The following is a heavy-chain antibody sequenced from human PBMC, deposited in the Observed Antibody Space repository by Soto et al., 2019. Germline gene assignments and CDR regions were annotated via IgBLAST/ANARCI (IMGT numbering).Heavy chain of an antibody. CDR1: GYTFTSYG. CDR3: ARYPYTSYCSDGSCSYDAFDI. D-gene: IGHD2-15*01. V-gene: IGHV1-18*01. J-gene: IGHJ3*02. Sequence: ASVKVSCKASGYTFTSYGISWVRQAPGQGIEWMGWISANNGNTNYAQKLQGRVTMTRDTSISTAYMELSSLTSEDTAVYYCARYPYTSYCSDGSCSYDAFDIWGQGTVVTVSS. CDR2: ISANNGNT.